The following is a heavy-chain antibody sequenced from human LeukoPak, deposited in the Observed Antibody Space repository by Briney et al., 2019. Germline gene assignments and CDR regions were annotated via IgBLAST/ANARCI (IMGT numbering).Heavy chain of an antibody. Sequence: SETLSLTCAVYGGSFSGYYWSWIRQPPGKGLEWIGEINHSGSTNYNPSLKSRVTISVDTSKNQFSLKLSSVTAADMAVYYCASLDSSGYYFFDYWGQGTLVTVSS. D-gene: IGHD3-22*01. CDR2: INHSGST. CDR1: GGSFSGYY. J-gene: IGHJ4*02. CDR3: ASLDSSGYYFFDY. V-gene: IGHV4-34*01.